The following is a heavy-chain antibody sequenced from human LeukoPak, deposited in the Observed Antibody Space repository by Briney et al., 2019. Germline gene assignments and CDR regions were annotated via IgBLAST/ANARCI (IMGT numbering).Heavy chain of an antibody. J-gene: IGHJ4*02. CDR1: GGSIGGHY. D-gene: IGHD5-12*01. V-gene: IGHV4-59*11. CDR3: ARGGYSGYDLDS. Sequence: SETLSLTCTVSGGSIGGHYWTWIRQTPGKGLEWIGYIYYNGNSDHNPSLKSRVTISIDTSKNEFSPKLSFVTAADTAVYFCARGGYSGYDLDSWGQGTLVTVSS. CDR2: IYYNGNS.